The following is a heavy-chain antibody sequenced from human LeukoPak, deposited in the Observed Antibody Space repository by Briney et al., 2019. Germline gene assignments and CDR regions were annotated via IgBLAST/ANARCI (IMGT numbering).Heavy chain of an antibody. CDR3: ARDGKHCSGGSCYYYGMDV. D-gene: IGHD2-15*01. J-gene: IGHJ6*02. CDR2: ISSSSSYI. V-gene: IGHV3-21*01. CDR1: GFTFSSYS. Sequence: PGGSLRLSCAASGFTFSSYSMNWVRQAPGKGLEWVSSISSSSSYIYYADSVKGRFTISRDNAKNSLYLQMNSLRAEDTAVYYCARDGKHCSGGSCYYYGMDVWGQGTTVTVSS.